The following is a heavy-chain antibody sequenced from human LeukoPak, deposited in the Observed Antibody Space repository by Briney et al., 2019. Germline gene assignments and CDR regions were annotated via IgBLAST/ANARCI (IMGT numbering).Heavy chain of an antibody. Sequence: PSETLSLTCTVSGGSITTNYWSWIRQPAGKGLEWIGRLYTGGSTHYNPSLKSRVTMSVDTSKSQFSLNLNSVTAADTAVYYCARDRRDGYNSFYYFDYWGQGTLVTVSS. CDR2: LYTGGST. J-gene: IGHJ4*02. CDR1: GGSITTNY. V-gene: IGHV4-4*07. D-gene: IGHD5-24*01. CDR3: ARDRRDGYNSFYYFDY.